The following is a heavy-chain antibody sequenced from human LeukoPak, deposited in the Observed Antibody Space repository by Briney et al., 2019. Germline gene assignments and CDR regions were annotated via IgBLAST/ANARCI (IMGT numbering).Heavy chain of an antibody. D-gene: IGHD3-22*01. J-gene: IGHJ4*02. CDR1: GYTFTSYG. Sequence: ASVKVSCKASGYTFTSYGISWVRQAPGQGLEWMGWISAYNGNTNYAQKLQGRVTMTTDTSTSTAYMELRSLRSDDTAVYYCARRGYYYDSSGYCTLLRYFDYWGQGTLVTVSS. V-gene: IGHV1-18*01. CDR2: ISAYNGNT. CDR3: ARRGYYYDSSGYCTLLRYFDY.